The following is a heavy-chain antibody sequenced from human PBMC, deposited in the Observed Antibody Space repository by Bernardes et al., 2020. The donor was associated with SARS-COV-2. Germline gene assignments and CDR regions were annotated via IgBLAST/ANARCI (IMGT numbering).Heavy chain of an antibody. CDR1: GFSLTTSGVG. V-gene: IGHV2-5*02. CDR3: AHSPSYYDFWRGFDI. J-gene: IGHJ3*02. Sequence: SGPTLVKPTQTLTLTCTFSGFSLTTSGVGVGWIRQPPGKALEWLAVIYWDDDKRYSPSLRSGLTITRDTSKNQVVLTMTNMDPVDTATYYCAHSPSYYDFWRGFDIWGQGTMVTVSS. D-gene: IGHD3-3*01. CDR2: IYWDDDK.